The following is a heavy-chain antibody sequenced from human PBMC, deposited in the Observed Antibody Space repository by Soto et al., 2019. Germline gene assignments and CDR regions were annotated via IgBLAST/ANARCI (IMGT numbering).Heavy chain of an antibody. CDR1: GFTFSSYG. CDR2: ISYDGSNK. D-gene: IGHD1-1*01. V-gene: IGHV3-30*18. Sequence: GGSLRLSCAASGFTFSSYGMHWVRQAPGKGLEWVAVISYDGSNKYYADSVKGRFTISRDNSKNTLYLQMNSLRAEDTAVYYCAKNLEDGYFDYWGPGTLGTVS. CDR3: AKNLEDGYFDY. J-gene: IGHJ4*02.